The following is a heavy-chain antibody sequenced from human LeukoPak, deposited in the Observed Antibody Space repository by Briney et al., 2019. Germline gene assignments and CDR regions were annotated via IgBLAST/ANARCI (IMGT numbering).Heavy chain of an antibody. J-gene: IGHJ4*02. CDR1: GFTFSNAW. CDR2: ITGSGGGT. D-gene: IGHD4-23*01. Sequence: GGSLRLSCAASGFTFSNAWLNWVRQAPGKGLEWGSAITGSGGGTYYADSVKGRFTISRDNSKNTLYLQMNSLRAEDTAVYYCAKRSDYGGNSNYFDYWGQGTLVTVSS. V-gene: IGHV3-23*01. CDR3: AKRSDYGGNSNYFDY.